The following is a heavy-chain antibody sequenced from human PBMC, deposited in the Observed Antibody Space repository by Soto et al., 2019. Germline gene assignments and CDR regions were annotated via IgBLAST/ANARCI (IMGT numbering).Heavy chain of an antibody. CDR3: AKAYSGGLWVIHYFDY. CDR1: GFTFSSYA. Sequence: GGSLRLSCAASGFTFSSYAMSWVRQAPGKVLEWVSAISGSGGSTYYAGSVKGRFTISRDNSKNTLYLQMNSLRDEDTAVYYCAKAYSGGLWVIHYFDYWGQGTLVTVSS. CDR2: ISGSGGST. J-gene: IGHJ4*02. V-gene: IGHV3-23*01. D-gene: IGHD1-26*01.